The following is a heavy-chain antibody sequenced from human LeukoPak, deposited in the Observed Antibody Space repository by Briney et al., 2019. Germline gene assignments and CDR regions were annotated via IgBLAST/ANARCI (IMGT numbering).Heavy chain of an antibody. CDR1: GFTVSSSY. D-gene: IGHD2-21*02. CDR3: ARDKSGDSVGYFDA. Sequence: GWSHPAYCAASGFTVSSSYMRWVHKARGKALESSSIMFRGGTTYYADTVKGRFTISRDNSKNTLYLHMNSLRAEDTAVYYCARDKSGDSVGYFDARGQETLVSVSS. CDR2: MFRGGTT. J-gene: IGHJ4*02. V-gene: IGHV3-53*01.